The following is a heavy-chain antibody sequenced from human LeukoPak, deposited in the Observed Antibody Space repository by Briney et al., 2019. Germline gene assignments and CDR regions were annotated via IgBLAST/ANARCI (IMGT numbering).Heavy chain of an antibody. CDR3: AGGSPNHNYYDSSGYYGRTGLDY. CDR1: GGSFSGYY. J-gene: IGHJ4*02. Sequence: SETLSLTCAVYGGSFSGYYWSWIRQPPGKGLEWIGEINHSGSTNYNPSLKSRVTISVDTSKNQFSLKLSSVTAADTAVYYCAGGSPNHNYYDSSGYYGRTGLDYWGQGTLVTVSS. CDR2: INHSGST. V-gene: IGHV4-34*01. D-gene: IGHD3-22*01.